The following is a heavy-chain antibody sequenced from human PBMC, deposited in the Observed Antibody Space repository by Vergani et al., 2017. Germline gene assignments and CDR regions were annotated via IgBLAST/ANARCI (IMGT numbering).Heavy chain of an antibody. CDR1: GGSFSGYY. D-gene: IGHD2-2*01. CDR3: AREDIVVVPAATYKTYYFDY. Sequence: QVQLQQWGAGLLKPSETLSLTCAVYGGSFSGYYWRWIRQPPGKGLEWIGEINHSGSTNYNPSLKSRVTISVDTSKNQFSLKLSSVTAADTAVYYCAREDIVVVPAATYKTYYFDYWGQGTLVTVSS. J-gene: IGHJ4*02. V-gene: IGHV4-34*01. CDR2: INHSGST.